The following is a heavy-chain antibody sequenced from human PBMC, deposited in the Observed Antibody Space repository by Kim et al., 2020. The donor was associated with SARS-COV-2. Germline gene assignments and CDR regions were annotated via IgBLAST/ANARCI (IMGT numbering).Heavy chain of an antibody. J-gene: IGHJ6*02. V-gene: IGHV3-23*03. Sequence: GGSLRLSCAASGFTFSSYAMSWVRQAPGKGLEWVSVIYSGGSSTYYADSVKGRFTISRDNSKNTLYLQMNSLRAEDTAVYYCAKSYSSGRHYYYGMDVWGQGTTVTVSS. D-gene: IGHD6-19*01. CDR2: IYSGGSST. CDR1: GFTFSSYA. CDR3: AKSYSSGRHYYYGMDV.